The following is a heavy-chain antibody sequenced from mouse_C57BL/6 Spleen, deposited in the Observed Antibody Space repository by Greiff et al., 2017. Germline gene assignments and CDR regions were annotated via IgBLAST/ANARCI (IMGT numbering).Heavy chain of an antibody. CDR2: ISSGRSSI. CDR3: ASYYSKRYFDV. J-gene: IGHJ1*03. V-gene: IGHV5-17*01. D-gene: IGHD2-5*01. Sequence: EVQLVESGGGLVKPGGSLKLSCAASGFPFSDYGMPWVRQAPEKGLEWVSYISSGRSSIYYADTVKGRFTISRDNAKNTLFLQMTSLRSEDTAMYYCASYYSKRYFDVWGTGTTVTVSS. CDR1: GFPFSDYG.